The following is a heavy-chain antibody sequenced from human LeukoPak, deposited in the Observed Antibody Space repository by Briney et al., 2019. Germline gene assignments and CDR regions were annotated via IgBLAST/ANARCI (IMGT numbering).Heavy chain of an antibody. CDR3: ARERPPSYYYDSSGYSDWYFDL. CDR2: INHSGST. D-gene: IGHD3-22*01. V-gene: IGHV4-34*01. CDR1: GGSFRVYY. J-gene: IGHJ2*01. Sequence: SETLSLTCGVCGGSFRVYYWSGIRQPPGKGLEGIGEINHSGSTNYNPSLKSRVTLSVDTSKNQFSLKLSSVTAADTAVYYCARERPPSYYYDSSGYSDWYFDLWGRGTLVTVSS.